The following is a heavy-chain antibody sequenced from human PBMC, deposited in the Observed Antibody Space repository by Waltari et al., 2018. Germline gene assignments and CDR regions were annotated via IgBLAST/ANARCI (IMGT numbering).Heavy chain of an antibody. CDR1: GGTFSSYA. CDR2: IIPIFGTA. Sequence: QVQLVQSGAEVKKPGSSVKVSCKASGGTFSSYAIRWVRQAPGQGLEWMGGIIPIFGTANYAQKFQGRVTITADESTSTAYMELSSLRSEDTAVYYCARVGMYYYDSSGYLDYWGQGTLVTVSS. J-gene: IGHJ4*02. D-gene: IGHD3-22*01. CDR3: ARVGMYYYDSSGYLDY. V-gene: IGHV1-69*01.